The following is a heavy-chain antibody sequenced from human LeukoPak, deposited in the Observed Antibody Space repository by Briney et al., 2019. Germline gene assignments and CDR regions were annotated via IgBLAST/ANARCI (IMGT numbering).Heavy chain of an antibody. CDR2: MNPNSGNT. J-gene: IGHJ4*02. V-gene: IGHV1-8*01. CDR3: ATENSSGWAFDY. CDR1: GYTFTSYD. D-gene: IGHD6-19*01. Sequence: GASVKVSCKASGYTFTSYDINWVRQATGQGLEWMGWMNPNSGNTGYAQKFQGRVTMTEDTSTDTAYMELSSLRSEDTAVYYCATENSSGWAFDYWGQGTLVTVSS.